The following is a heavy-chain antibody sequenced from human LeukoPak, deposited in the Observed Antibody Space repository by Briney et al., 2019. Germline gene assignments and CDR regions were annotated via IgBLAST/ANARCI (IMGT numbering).Heavy chain of an antibody. CDR1: GFTFSSYG. CDR2: IRYDGSNK. Sequence: GGSLRLSCAASGFTFSSYGMHWVRQAPGKGLEWVAVIRYDGSNKYYADSVKGRFTISRDNSKNTLYLQMNSLRAEDTAVYYCARVSYDSSGYYSYFDYWGQGTLVTVSS. CDR3: ARVSYDSSGYYSYFDY. J-gene: IGHJ4*02. V-gene: IGHV3-33*01. D-gene: IGHD3-22*01.